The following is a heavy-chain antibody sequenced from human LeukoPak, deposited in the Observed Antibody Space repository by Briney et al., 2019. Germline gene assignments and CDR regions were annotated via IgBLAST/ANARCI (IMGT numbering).Heavy chain of an antibody. CDR1: GFTFSSYG. V-gene: IGHV3-30*18. Sequence: PGGSLRLSCAASGFTFSSYGMHWVRQAPGKGLEWVAVISYDGSNKYYADSVEGRFTISRDNSKNTLYLQMNSLRAEDTAVYYCAKDSGNWFDPWGQGTLVTVS. CDR3: AKDSGNWFDP. D-gene: IGHD3-10*01. CDR2: ISYDGSNK. J-gene: IGHJ5*02.